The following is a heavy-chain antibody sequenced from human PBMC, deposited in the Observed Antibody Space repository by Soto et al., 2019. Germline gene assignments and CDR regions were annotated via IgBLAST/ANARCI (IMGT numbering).Heavy chain of an antibody. Sequence: SGPTLVNPTQTLTLTCTFSGFSLSTSGMCVSWIRQPPGKALEWLALIDWDDDKYYSTSLKTRLTISKDTSKNQVVLTMTNMDPVDTATYYCERLVRSGYSYGYFDYWGQGTPVTVYS. V-gene: IGHV2-70*01. CDR1: GFSLSTSGMC. J-gene: IGHJ4*02. CDR2: IDWDDDK. D-gene: IGHD5-18*01. CDR3: ERLVRSGYSYGYFDY.